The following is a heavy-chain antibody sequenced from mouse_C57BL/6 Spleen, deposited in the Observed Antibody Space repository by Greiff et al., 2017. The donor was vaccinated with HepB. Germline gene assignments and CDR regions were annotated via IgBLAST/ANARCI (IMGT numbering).Heavy chain of an antibody. V-gene: IGHV1-50*01. CDR3: AKGRPSNY. J-gene: IGHJ2*01. Sequence: VQLQQPGAELVKPGASVKLSCKASGYTFTSYWMQWVKQRPGQGLEWIGEIDPSDSYTNYNQKFKGKATLTVDTSSSTAYMQLSSLTSEDSAVYYCAKGRPSNYWGQGTTLTVSS. CDR2: IDPSDSYT. CDR1: GYTFTSYW.